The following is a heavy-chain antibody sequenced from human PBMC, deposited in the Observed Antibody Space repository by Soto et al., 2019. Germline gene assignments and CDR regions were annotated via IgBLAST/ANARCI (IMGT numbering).Heavy chain of an antibody. CDR3: PRAPRKVWNYAGIDY. J-gene: IGHJ4*02. V-gene: IGHV6-1*01. D-gene: IGHD1-7*01. CDR1: GDSVSSNSAA. Sequence: PSQTLSLTCAISGDSVSSNSAAWNWIRQSPSRGLEWLGRTYYRSKWYNDYAVSVKSRITINPDTSKNQFSLQLNSVTPEDTAVDYCPRAPRKVWNYAGIDYWGQGTLVPVSS. CDR2: TYYRSKWYN.